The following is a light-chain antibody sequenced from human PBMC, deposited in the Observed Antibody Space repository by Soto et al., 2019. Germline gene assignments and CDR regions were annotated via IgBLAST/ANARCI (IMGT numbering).Light chain of an antibody. V-gene: IGLV1-44*01. J-gene: IGLJ3*02. CDR2: SNN. Sequence: QSVLTQPPSASGTPGPRVTLSCSGSSSNSGSDTVNWYQQLPGTAPTLLIYSNNQRHSGVPDRFSCSKSGTSASLAISVLQSEDEDDYYCAAGDGSLNGWVFGGGTKLTVL. CDR3: AAGDGSLNGWV. CDR1: SSNSGSDT.